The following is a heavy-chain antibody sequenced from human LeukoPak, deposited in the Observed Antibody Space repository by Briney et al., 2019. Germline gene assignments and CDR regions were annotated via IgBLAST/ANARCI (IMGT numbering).Heavy chain of an antibody. Sequence: GGPLRLSCAASGFTFSSYSMNWFRQAPGKGRGWVSSIISSSSYIYYADAVKGRFTIYRDNANNSLYLQMNSLRAEDTAVYYCARGTRVAANLHTAWGQGTLVTVSS. CDR3: ARGTRVAANLHTA. J-gene: IGHJ5*02. CDR1: GFTFSSYS. V-gene: IGHV3-21*01. CDR2: IISSSSYI. D-gene: IGHD2-15*01.